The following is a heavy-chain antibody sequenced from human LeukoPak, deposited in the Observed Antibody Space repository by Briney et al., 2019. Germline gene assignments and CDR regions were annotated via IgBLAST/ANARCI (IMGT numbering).Heavy chain of an antibody. D-gene: IGHD3-16*01. CDR3: ARVGFSRLYGMDV. CDR2: IYHSGST. V-gene: IGHV4-4*02. CDR1: GGSISSSNW. J-gene: IGHJ6*02. Sequence: SGTLSLTCAVSGGSISSSNWWSWVRQPPGKGLEWIGEIYHSGSTNYNPSLKSRVTISVDKSKNKFSLKVSSVTAADTAVYYCARVGFSRLYGMDVWGQGTTVTVSS.